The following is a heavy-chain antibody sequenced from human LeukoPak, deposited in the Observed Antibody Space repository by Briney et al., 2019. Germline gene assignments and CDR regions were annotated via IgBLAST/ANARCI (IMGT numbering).Heavy chain of an antibody. CDR1: GFTFSSYG. CDR2: IWYDGSNK. D-gene: IGHD6-13*01. V-gene: IGHV3-33*01. J-gene: IGHJ4*02. CDR3: ARFSSSWDPFDY. Sequence: PGGSLRLSCAASGFTFSSYGMHWVRQAPGKGLEWVAVIWYDGSNKYYADSVKGRFTISRDNSKNTLYLQMNSLRAEDTAAYYCARFSSSWDPFDYWGQGTLVTVSS.